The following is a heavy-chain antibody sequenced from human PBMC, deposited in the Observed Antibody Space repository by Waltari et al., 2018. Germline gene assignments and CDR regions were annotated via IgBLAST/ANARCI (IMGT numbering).Heavy chain of an antibody. J-gene: IGHJ4*02. CDR2: IKQSGLT. Sequence: QVQLHQGGAGLLKPSETLSLTCVVYGGSFSDYYWSWIRQPPGKGLEWLGEIKQSGLTTYNPSVRSRATMSLDTSKNQFSLKLSALTAADTAVYYWAGGTASAWELGHSWGQGTLVTVSS. CDR1: GGSFSDYY. V-gene: IGHV4-34*01. CDR3: AGGTASAWELGHS. D-gene: IGHD1-26*01.